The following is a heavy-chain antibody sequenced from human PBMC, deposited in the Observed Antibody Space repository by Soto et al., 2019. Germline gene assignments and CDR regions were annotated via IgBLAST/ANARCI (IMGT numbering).Heavy chain of an antibody. Sequence: SETLSLTCAVYGGSFSGYYWSWIRQPPGKGLEWIGEINHSGSTNYNPSLKSRVTISVDTSKNQFSLKLSSVSAADTAVYYCAKRPALRDGYNVSRRSPDFVFDYWGQVTLVTVSS. CDR1: GGSFSGYY. J-gene: IGHJ4*02. V-gene: IGHV4-34*01. CDR2: INHSGST. CDR3: AKRPALRDGYNVSRRSPDFVFDY. D-gene: IGHD3-3*01.